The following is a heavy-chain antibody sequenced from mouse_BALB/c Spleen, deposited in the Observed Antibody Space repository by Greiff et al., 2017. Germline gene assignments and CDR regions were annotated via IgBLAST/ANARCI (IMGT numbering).Heavy chain of an antibody. V-gene: IGHV5-17*02. CDR3: ARARYGNYVAY. J-gene: IGHJ3*01. CDR2: ISSGSSTI. Sequence: VESGGGLVQPGGSRKLSCAASGFTFSSFGMHWVRQAPEKGLEWVAYISSGSSTIYYADTVKGRFTISRDNPKNTLFLQMTSLRSEDTAMYYCARARYGNYVAYWGQGTLVTVSA. CDR1: GFTFSSFG. D-gene: IGHD2-10*02.